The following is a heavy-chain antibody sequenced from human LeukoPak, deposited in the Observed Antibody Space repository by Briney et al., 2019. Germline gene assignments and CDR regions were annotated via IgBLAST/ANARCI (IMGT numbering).Heavy chain of an antibody. CDR3: AKDLTYCGGDCRDY. V-gene: IGHV3-30*18. Sequence: GGSLRLSCAASGFTFSSYGMHWVRQAPGKGLEWVAVISYGGSNKYYADSVKGRFTISRDNSKNTLYLQMNSLRAEDTAVYYCAKDLTYCGGDCRDYWGQGTLVTVSS. D-gene: IGHD2-21*02. CDR1: GFTFSSYG. J-gene: IGHJ4*02. CDR2: ISYGGSNK.